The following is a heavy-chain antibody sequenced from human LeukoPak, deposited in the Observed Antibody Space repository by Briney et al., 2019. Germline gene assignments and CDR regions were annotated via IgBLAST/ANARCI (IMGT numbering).Heavy chain of an antibody. CDR1: GFSVSSNY. J-gene: IGHJ4*02. V-gene: IGHV3-53*01. CDR3: ARGTVTAPDY. D-gene: IGHD4-17*01. Sequence: AGGSLRLSCAASGFSVSSNYMTWVRQAPGKGLEWVSIIYSDYSGGSTYYADSVKGRFTISRDSSKNMLYLQMNSLRAEDTAVYSCARGTVTAPDYWGQGTLVTVSS. CDR2: IYSDYSGGST.